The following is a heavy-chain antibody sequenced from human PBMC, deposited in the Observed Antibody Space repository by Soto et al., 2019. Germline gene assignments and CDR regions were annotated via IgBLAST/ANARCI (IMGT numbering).Heavy chain of an antibody. Sequence: DVQLLESGGDLVQRGGSLRLSCVASGFSFSSYAMSWVRQAPGRGLESVSGISANGGKTYYADSVKGRFTISRDNSKTTLYLRMNSLRAEHTAVYYCAKDFDWKYVDPLDYWGQGTLVTVSS. CDR1: GFSFSSYA. CDR3: AKDFDWKYVDPLDY. V-gene: IGHV3-23*01. J-gene: IGHJ4*02. CDR2: ISANGGKT. D-gene: IGHD1-7*01.